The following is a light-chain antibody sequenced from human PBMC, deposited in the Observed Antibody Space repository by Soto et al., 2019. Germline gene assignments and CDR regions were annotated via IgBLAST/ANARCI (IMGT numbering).Light chain of an antibody. J-gene: IGKJ4*01. Sequence: DIQMTQSPSSLSASVGDRVTITCRASQDISTWLAWYQQKSEKAPKSLIYFASTLQSGVPSRFTGSGSGTDFTLTISSLQPEDFATYYCQQYESYPLTFGGGTKVEIK. CDR3: QQYESYPLT. CDR1: QDISTW. V-gene: IGKV1D-16*01. CDR2: FAS.